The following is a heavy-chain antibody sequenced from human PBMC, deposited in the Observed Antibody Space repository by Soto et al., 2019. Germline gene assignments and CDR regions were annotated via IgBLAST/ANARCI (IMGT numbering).Heavy chain of an antibody. D-gene: IGHD3-10*01. Sequence: SETLSLTCTVSGGSISSYYWTWIRQPPGKGLEWIGFMYNSGRTHYNPSLKSRVTISLDTSKNQFSLNLRSVTAADTAVYYCASMGYHYGSGSYPLDYWGQGTLVTV. V-gene: IGHV4-59*08. CDR2: MYNSGRT. J-gene: IGHJ4*02. CDR1: GGSISSYY. CDR3: ASMGYHYGSGSYPLDY.